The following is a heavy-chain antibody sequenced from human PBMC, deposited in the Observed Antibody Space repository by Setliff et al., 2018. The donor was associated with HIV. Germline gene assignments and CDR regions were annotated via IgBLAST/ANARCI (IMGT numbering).Heavy chain of an antibody. CDR2: IWSDGNNK. CDR3: TRDRYDSSVYYEGY. V-gene: IGHV3-33*01. Sequence: PGGSLRLSCAASGFTFSSYGMHWVRQAPGKGLEWVAVIWSDGNNKYYADSVKGRFTISRDNSKKTLYLQMNSLRAEDTAIYYCTRDRYDSSVYYEGYWGQGTLVTVSS. D-gene: IGHD3-22*01. J-gene: IGHJ4*02. CDR1: GFTFSSYG.